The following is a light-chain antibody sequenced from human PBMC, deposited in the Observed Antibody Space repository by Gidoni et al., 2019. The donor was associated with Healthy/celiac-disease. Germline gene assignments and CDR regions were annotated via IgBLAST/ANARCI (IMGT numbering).Light chain of an antibody. CDR1: QSLLYGSDNNNY. J-gene: IGKJ4*01. CDR3: QQYYSNPHT. Sequence: DIVMTQSPDSLAVSLGERATINCESSQSLLYGSDNNNYLAWYQQKPGQPPKLLIYWASTRESGVPDRFSGSGSGTDFTLTISSLQAEDVAVYYCQQYYSNPHTFXGXTKVXIK. V-gene: IGKV4-1*01. CDR2: WAS.